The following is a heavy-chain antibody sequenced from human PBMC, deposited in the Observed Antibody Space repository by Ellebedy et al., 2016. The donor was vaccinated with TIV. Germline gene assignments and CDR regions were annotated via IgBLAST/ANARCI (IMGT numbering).Heavy chain of an antibody. CDR2: IDPSGGRT. Sequence: AASVKVSCKTSGYNFTSYYLHWVRQAPGQGPEWMGIIDPSGGRTTNAQKFQGRVTITRDTSTSTVYMELSSLRSEDTAVYYWARDSTSGASASFRFDPWGQGTLVIVSS. CDR3: ARDSTSGASASFRFDP. V-gene: IGHV1-46*01. D-gene: IGHD6-19*01. J-gene: IGHJ5*02. CDR1: GYNFTSYY.